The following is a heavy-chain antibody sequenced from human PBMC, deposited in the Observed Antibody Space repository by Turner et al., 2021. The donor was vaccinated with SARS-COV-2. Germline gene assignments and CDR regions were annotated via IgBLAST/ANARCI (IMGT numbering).Heavy chain of an antibody. CDR3: ARDLMEVVGMDV. J-gene: IGHJ6*02. CDR1: GFTVSSNY. D-gene: IGHD3-3*01. V-gene: IGHV3-53*01. Sequence: EVQLVESGGGLIQPGGSLRLSCAASGFTVSSNYMTWVRQAPGKGLEWVSVIYSGGSTYYADSVKGRFTISRDNSKNTLYLQMNRLRAEDTAVYYCARDLMEVVGMDVWGQGTTVTVSS. CDR2: IYSGGST.